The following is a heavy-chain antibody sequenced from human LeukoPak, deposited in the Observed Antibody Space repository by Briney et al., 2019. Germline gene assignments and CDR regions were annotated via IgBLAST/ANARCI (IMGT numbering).Heavy chain of an antibody. V-gene: IGHV4-38-2*02. Sequence: AETLSLTCTVSGYSISSGYYWGWIRQTPGKGLEWIGSLYHSGITYYNPSLKSRLTISVDTSKNQFSLKLSSVTAADTAVYYCARVFFSSRYLNWFDPWGQGTLVTVSS. CDR1: GYSISSGYY. D-gene: IGHD6-13*01. CDR2: LYHSGIT. J-gene: IGHJ5*02. CDR3: ARVFFSSRYLNWFDP.